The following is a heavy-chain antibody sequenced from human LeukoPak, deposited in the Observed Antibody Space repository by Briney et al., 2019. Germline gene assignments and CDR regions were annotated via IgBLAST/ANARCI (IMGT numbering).Heavy chain of an antibody. CDR2: IYSGGST. Sequence: GGSLRLSCAASGFTVSNNYMSWVRQAPGKGLEWVSVIYSGGSTYYADSVKGRFTISRDNSKNTLYLQMSSLRAEDTAVYYCARDSTSSGYLYFDYWGQGTPVTVSS. J-gene: IGHJ4*02. CDR3: ARDSTSSGYLYFDY. CDR1: GFTVSNNY. D-gene: IGHD3-22*01. V-gene: IGHV3-53*01.